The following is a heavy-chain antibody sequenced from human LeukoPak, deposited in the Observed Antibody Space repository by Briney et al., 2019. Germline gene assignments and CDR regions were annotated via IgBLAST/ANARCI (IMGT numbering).Heavy chain of an antibody. CDR1: GYTFTGYY. Sequence: ASVKVSCKTSGYTFTGYYLHWVRQAPGQGLEWMGWIHPNSGDTHYAQKFQGRVTMNRDTSISTAYMELTRLTSDDTSIYYCTREDYWGQGTLVTVSS. CDR3: TREDY. CDR2: IHPNSGDT. V-gene: IGHV1-2*02. J-gene: IGHJ4*02.